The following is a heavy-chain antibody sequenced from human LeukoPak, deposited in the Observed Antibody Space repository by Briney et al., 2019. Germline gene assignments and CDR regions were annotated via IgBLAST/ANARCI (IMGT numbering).Heavy chain of an antibody. Sequence: GGSLRLSCAASGFTFSSYGMHWVRQAPGKGLEWVSAISGSGGSTYYADSVKGRFTISRDISKNTLYLQMNSLRAEDTAVYYCAKAPPSSYYYYGMDVWGQGTTVTVSS. CDR1: GFTFSSYG. CDR2: ISGSGGST. CDR3: AKAPPSSYYYYGMDV. V-gene: IGHV3-23*01. D-gene: IGHD6-13*01. J-gene: IGHJ6*02.